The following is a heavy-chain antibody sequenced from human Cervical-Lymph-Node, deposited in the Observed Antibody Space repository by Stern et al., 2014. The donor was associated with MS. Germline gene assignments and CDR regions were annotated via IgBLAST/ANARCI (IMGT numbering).Heavy chain of an antibody. J-gene: IGHJ6*02. CDR2: IIPIFGTA. CDR1: GGTFSSYA. CDR3: ARGHYCSSTSCSTIYYGMDV. D-gene: IGHD2-2*01. V-gene: IGHV1-69*01. Sequence: QMQLVQSGAEVKKPGSSVKVSCKASGGTFSSYAISWVRQAPGQGLEWMGGIIPIFGTANYAQKFQGRVTITADESTSTAYMELSSLRSEDTAVYYCARGHYCSSTSCSTIYYGMDVWGQGTTVTVSS.